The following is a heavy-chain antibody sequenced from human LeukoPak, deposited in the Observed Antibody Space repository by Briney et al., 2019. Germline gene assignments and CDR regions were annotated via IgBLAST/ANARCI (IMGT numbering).Heavy chain of an antibody. V-gene: IGHV5-51*01. D-gene: IGHD6-13*01. J-gene: IGHJ3*02. CDR2: IYPGDSDT. CDR1: GYSFTSYW. CDR3: ARSPIAAAGTMPFDI. Sequence: GESLKISCKGSGYSFTSYWIGWVRQMPGKGLEWVGIIYPGDSDTRYSPSFQGQVTISADKSISTAYLQWSSLKASDTAMYYCARSPIAAAGTMPFDIWGQGTMVTVSS.